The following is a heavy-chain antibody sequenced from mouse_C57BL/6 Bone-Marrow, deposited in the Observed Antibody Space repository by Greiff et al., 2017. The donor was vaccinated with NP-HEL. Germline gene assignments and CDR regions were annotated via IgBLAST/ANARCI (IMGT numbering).Heavy chain of an antibody. V-gene: IGHV1-19*01. CDR3: ARRRLYYDYEFAY. J-gene: IGHJ3*01. CDR2: INPYNGGT. Sequence: VQLQQSGPVLVKPGASVKMSCKASGYTFTDYYMNWVKQSHGKSLEWIGVINPYNGGTSYNQKFKGKATLTVDKSSSTAYMELNSLTSEDSAVYYCARRRLYYDYEFAYWGQGTLVTVSA. D-gene: IGHD2-4*01. CDR1: GYTFTDYY.